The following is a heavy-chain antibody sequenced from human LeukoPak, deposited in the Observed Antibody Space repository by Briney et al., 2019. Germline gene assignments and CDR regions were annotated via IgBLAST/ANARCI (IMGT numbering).Heavy chain of an antibody. Sequence: PGGSLRLSCAASGFTFRSTVMTWVRQAPGKGLEWVSGISGSGGSTYYADPVKGRFTISRDNSKNTLYLQMNSLRAEDTAVYYCAKDPKQWLALEYFQHWGQGTLVTVSS. J-gene: IGHJ1*01. V-gene: IGHV3-23*01. D-gene: IGHD6-19*01. CDR3: AKDPKQWLALEYFQH. CDR2: ISGSGGST. CDR1: GFTFRSTV.